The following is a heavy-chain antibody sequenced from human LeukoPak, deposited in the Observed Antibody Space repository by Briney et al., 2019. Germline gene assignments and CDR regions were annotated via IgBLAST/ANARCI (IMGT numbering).Heavy chain of an antibody. Sequence: GGSLRLSCAASTFIVSSSHMTWVRQTPGEGLEWVSVVYSSGSTFYADSVKGRFTISRDNSRNTLYLQMNSLRAEDTAVYYCARGRNYFPIDYWGQGTLVTVSS. D-gene: IGHD3-9*01. CDR1: TFIVSSSH. CDR3: ARGRNYFPIDY. V-gene: IGHV3-53*01. J-gene: IGHJ4*02. CDR2: VYSSGST.